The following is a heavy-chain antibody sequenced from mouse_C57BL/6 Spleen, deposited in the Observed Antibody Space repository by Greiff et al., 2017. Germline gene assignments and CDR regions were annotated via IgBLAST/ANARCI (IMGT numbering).Heavy chain of an antibody. D-gene: IGHD2-10*02. CDR1: GFTFSSYG. J-gene: IGHJ1*03. Sequence: EVKLMESGGDLVKPGGSLKLSCAASGFTFSSYGLSWVRQTPDKRLEWVATISSGGSYTYYPDSVKGRFTISRDNAKNTRYLQMSSLKSEDTAMYYCARRYGNYVDWYFDVWGTGTTVTVSS. V-gene: IGHV5-6*02. CDR3: ARRYGNYVDWYFDV. CDR2: ISSGGSYT.